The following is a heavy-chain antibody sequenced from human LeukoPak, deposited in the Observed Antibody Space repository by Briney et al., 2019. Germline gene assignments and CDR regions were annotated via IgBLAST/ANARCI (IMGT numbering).Heavy chain of an antibody. CDR1: GFTFDDYA. CDR2: ISWNSGSI. V-gene: IGHV3-9*01. Sequence: GGSLRLSCAASGFTFDDYAMQWVRRAPGKGLEWVSGISWNSGSIGYADSVKGRFTISRDNAKNSLYLQMNSLRTEDTALYFCAKDYTSGWYGYFFDYWGQGTLVTVSS. CDR3: AKDYTSGWYGYFFDY. J-gene: IGHJ4*02. D-gene: IGHD6-19*01.